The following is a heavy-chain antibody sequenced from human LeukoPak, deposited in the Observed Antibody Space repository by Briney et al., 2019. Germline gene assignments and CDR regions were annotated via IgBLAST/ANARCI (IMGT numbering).Heavy chain of an antibody. CDR2: IKQDGSDK. V-gene: IGHV3-7*03. CDR3: TKPDCPSTSCYTLDY. CDR1: GFTFTKYW. D-gene: IGHD2-2*02. J-gene: IGHJ4*02. Sequence: GDSLRLSCAASGFTFTKYWMTWVRQAPGKGLEWVGNIKQDGSDKNYMDSVKGRFTISRDNSKNTLYLQMNSLRVEDTAVYYCTKPDCPSTSCYTLDYWGQGILVTVSS.